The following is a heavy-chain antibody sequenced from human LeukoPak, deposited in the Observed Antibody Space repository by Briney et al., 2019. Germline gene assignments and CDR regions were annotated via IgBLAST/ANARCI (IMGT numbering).Heavy chain of an antibody. CDR3: ARGISGYYDFWSGYPMDV. Sequence: TGGSLRLSCAASGFTVSSNYMSWVRQAPRKGLEWVSVICSGGSTYYADSVKGRFTISRDNSKNTLYLQMNSLRAEDTAVYYCARGISGYYDFWSGYPMDVWGQGTTVTVSS. CDR1: GFTVSSNY. CDR2: ICSGGST. J-gene: IGHJ6*02. D-gene: IGHD3-3*01. V-gene: IGHV3-53*01.